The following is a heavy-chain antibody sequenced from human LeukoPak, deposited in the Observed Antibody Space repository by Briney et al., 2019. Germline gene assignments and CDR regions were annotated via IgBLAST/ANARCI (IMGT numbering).Heavy chain of an antibody. Sequence: ASVKVSCKASGYTFTSYYMHWVRQAPGQGLEWMGIINPSGGGTSYAQKFQGRVTMTRDTSTSTVYMELSSLRSEDTAVYYCARVYGDYVWWFDPWGQGTLVTVSS. D-gene: IGHD4-17*01. CDR1: GYTFTSYY. CDR3: ARVYGDYVWWFDP. J-gene: IGHJ5*02. CDR2: INPSGGGT. V-gene: IGHV1-46*01.